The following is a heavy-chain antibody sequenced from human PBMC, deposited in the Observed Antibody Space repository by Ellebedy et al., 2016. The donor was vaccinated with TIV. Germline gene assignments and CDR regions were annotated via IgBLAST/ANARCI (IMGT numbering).Heavy chain of an antibody. CDR1: GYTFTGYY. CDR3: ATMSPIRAYSSGQRPTGNFDY. D-gene: IGHD3-22*01. CDR2: INPNSGGT. V-gene: IGHV1-2*02. Sequence: ASVKVSCXASGYTFTGYYMHWVRQAPGQGLEWMGWINPNSGGTNYAQKFQGRVTMTRDTSISTAYMELSRLRSEDTVVYYCATMSPIRAYSSGQRPTGNFDYWGQGTLVTVSS. J-gene: IGHJ4*02.